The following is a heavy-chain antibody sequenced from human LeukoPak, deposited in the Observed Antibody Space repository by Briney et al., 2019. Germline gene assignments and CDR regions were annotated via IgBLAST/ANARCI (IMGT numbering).Heavy chain of an antibody. CDR1: GGSISSGGYY. J-gene: IGHJ4*02. Sequence: SQTLSLTCTVSGGSISSGGYYWRWIRQHPGKGLEWIVYIYYSGSTHYNPSLKSRVTISVDTSKNQFSLKLSSVTAADTAVYYCARVRSGFYGSDIGGDYWGQGTLVTVSS. CDR3: ARVRSGFYGSDIGGDY. V-gene: IGHV4-31*03. CDR2: IYYSGST. D-gene: IGHD3-10*01.